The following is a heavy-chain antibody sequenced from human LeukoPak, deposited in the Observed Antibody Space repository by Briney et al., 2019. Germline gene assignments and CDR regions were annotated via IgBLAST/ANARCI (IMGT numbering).Heavy chain of an antibody. J-gene: IGHJ6*02. D-gene: IGHD3-9*01. CDR1: GFTFSSHA. V-gene: IGHV3-23*01. Sequence: GGSLRLSCAASGFTFSSHAMSWVRQAPGKGLEWVSAISGSGGSTYYADSVKGRFTISRDNSKNTLYLQMNSLRAEDTAVYYCAKAVPSYYDILTGYYTAYYYGTDVWGQGTTVTVSS. CDR3: AKAVPSYYDILTGYYTAYYYGTDV. CDR2: ISGSGGST.